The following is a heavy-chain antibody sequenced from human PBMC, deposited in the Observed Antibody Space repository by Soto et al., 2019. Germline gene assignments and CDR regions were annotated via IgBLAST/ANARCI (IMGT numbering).Heavy chain of an antibody. CDR3: ARGQEGVVATH. Sequence: QVQLQQWGAGLLKPAETLSLTCVVYGGSFSGYYWSWIRQPPGKGLEWIEEIKDGGLTNYSPSLKSRATISKDTPNNQFSLKLHSVTAADTAVYYCARGQEGVVATHWDQGALVTVSS. J-gene: IGHJ4*02. CDR2: IKDGGLT. D-gene: IGHD5-12*01. CDR1: GGSFSGYY. V-gene: IGHV4-34*01.